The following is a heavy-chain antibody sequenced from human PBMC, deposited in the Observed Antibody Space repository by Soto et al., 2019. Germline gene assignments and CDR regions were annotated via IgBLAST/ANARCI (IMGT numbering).Heavy chain of an antibody. CDR1: GYTFTSYD. J-gene: IGHJ6*03. Sequence: ASVKVSCKASGYTFTSYDINWVRQATGQGLEWMGWMNPNSGNTGYAQKFQGRVTMTRNTSISTAYMELSSLRSEDTAVYYCARLYNDKRYYYYYYMDVWGKGTMVTVSS. CDR2: MNPNSGNT. V-gene: IGHV1-8*01. D-gene: IGHD1-1*01. CDR3: ARLYNDKRYYYYYYMDV.